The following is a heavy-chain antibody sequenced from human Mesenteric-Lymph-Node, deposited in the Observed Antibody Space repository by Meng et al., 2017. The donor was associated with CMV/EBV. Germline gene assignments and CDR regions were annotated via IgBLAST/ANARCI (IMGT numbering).Heavy chain of an antibody. CDR2: INSDGSST. CDR3: ASREREPHLGDY. CDR1: GFTFSSYW. D-gene: IGHD1-26*01. J-gene: IGHJ4*02. V-gene: IGHV3-74*01. Sequence: GGSLRLSCAASGFTFSSYWMHWVRQAPGKGLVWVSRINSDGSSTSYADSVKGRFTISRDNAKNTLYLQMNSLRAEDTAVYYCASREREPHLGDYWGQGTLVTVSS.